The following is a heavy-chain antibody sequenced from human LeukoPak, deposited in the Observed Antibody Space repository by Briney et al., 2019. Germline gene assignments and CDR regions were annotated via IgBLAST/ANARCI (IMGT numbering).Heavy chain of an antibody. CDR1: GFTFSSYE. CDR2: ISSSGSTI. D-gene: IGHD3-22*01. Sequence: PGGSLRLSCAASGFTFSSYEMNWVRQAPGKGLEWVSYISSSGSTIYYADSVKGRFTISRDNAKNSLYPQMNSLRAEDTAVYYCASSGYDSSGYPIDYWGQGTLVTVSS. CDR3: ASSGYDSSGYPIDY. J-gene: IGHJ4*02. V-gene: IGHV3-48*03.